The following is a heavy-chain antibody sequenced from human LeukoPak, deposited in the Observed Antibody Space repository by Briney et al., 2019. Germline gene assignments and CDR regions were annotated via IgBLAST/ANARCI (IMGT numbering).Heavy chain of an antibody. V-gene: IGHV3-30*02. D-gene: IGHD3-10*01. J-gene: IGHJ4*02. CDR3: AKADGSGSYNACFDY. CDR1: GFTFSSYG. CDR2: IRYDGSNK. Sequence: PGGSLRLSCAASGFTFSSYGMHWVRQAPGKGLEWVAFIRYDGSNKYYADSVKGRFTISRDNSKNTLYLQMNSLRAEDTAVYYCAKADGSGSYNACFDYWGQGTLVTVSS.